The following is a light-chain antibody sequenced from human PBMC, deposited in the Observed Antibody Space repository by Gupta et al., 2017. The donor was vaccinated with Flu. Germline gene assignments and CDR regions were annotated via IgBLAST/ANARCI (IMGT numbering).Light chain of an antibody. CDR2: GAS. J-gene: IGKJ1*01. V-gene: IGKV3-20*01. CDR3: LQDWSAYM. Sequence: PGTLSLSPGERATLSCRARQSVTNNYLYWYQHNPAQAPILLIYGASNRAIGVPDRVSGSGSGTDFTLTSRSPEPEAFAVYYCLQDWSAYMFGQGTKVEI. CDR1: QSVTNNY.